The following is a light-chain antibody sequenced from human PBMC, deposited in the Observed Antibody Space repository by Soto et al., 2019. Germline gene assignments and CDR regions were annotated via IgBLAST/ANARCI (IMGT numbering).Light chain of an antibody. V-gene: IGKV3-20*01. J-gene: IGKJ2*01. CDR3: QQYGSSPYT. CDR1: QSVSSSY. Sequence: EIVLTQSPGTLSLSPGERATLSCRASQSVSSSYLAGYQQKPGQAPRLLIYGASSRATAIPDRFSGSGSGTDFTLTISRLEPEDFAVYYCQQYGSSPYTFGQGTKLEIK. CDR2: GAS.